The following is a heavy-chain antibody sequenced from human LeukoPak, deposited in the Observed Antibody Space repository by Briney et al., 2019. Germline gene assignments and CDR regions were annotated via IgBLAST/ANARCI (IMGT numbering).Heavy chain of an antibody. CDR2: IDHRGDT. Sequence: SETLSLTCAVYGGSFSRYYWSWIRQSPGKGLEWIAEIDHRGDTNYNPSVKSRVTISVDTSKNQLSLKARSVSAADTAVYYCARGATISETGYFDFWGQGTPVTVSS. CDR1: GGSFSRYY. V-gene: IGHV4-34*01. CDR3: ARGATISETGYFDF. J-gene: IGHJ4*03. D-gene: IGHD5-24*01.